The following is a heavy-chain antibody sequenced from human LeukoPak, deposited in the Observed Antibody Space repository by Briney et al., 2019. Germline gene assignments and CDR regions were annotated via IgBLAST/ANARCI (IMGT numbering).Heavy chain of an antibody. V-gene: IGHV4-34*01. CDR1: GGSFSGYY. CDR3: ARTHSSSPNWFDP. CDR2: INHSGST. Sequence: TSETLSLTCAVYGGSFSGYYWSWIRQPPGKGLEWIGEINHSGSTNYNPSLKSRVTISVDTSKSQFSLKLSSVTAADTAVYYCARTHSSSPNWFDPWGQGTLVTVSS. D-gene: IGHD6-6*01. J-gene: IGHJ5*02.